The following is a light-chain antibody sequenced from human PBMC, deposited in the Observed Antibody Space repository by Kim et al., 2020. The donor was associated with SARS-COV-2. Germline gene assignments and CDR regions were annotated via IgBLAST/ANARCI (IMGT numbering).Light chain of an antibody. CDR1: QSISNN. Sequence: VCPGERATHSCRSSQSISNNLAWYQQKPGQAPRRLIYGVSTRATDIPARFSGSGSGTDFTLTISSLQSEDFAVYYCQQYNNWPPNTFGQGTKLEI. CDR3: QQYNNWPPNT. V-gene: IGKV3-15*01. J-gene: IGKJ2*01. CDR2: GVS.